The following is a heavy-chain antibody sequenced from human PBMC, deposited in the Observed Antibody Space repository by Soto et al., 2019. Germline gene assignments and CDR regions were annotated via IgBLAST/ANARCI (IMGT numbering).Heavy chain of an antibody. V-gene: IGHV1-69*08. CDR2: VIPILGAS. J-gene: IGHJ4*02. D-gene: IGHD3-10*01. CDR3: ARSRGSYYSNFDS. Sequence: QVQLVQSGAEVKKPGSSVKVSCKASADTFTGYTVTWVRQAPGQGLEWVGRVIPILGASNFAQKFQGRVTISAHKYTDTAYMVLTGLTSEDTAVYYCARSRGSYYSNFDSWGQGTLVTVSS. CDR1: ADTFTGYT.